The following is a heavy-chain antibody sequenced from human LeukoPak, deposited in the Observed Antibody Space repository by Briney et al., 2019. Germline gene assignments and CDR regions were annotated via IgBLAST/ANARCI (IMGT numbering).Heavy chain of an antibody. J-gene: IGHJ6*03. D-gene: IGHD3-3*01. V-gene: IGHV3-21*01. CDR3: ARPFWSGYYHYYYYMDV. CDR1: GFTFSSYS. CDR2: ISSSSSYI. Sequence: GGSLRLSCAASGFTFSSYSMNWVRQAPGKGLEWVSSISSSSSYIYYADSVKGRFTISRDNAKNSLYLQMNSLRAEDTAVYYCARPFWSGYYHYYYYMDVWGKGTTVTVSS.